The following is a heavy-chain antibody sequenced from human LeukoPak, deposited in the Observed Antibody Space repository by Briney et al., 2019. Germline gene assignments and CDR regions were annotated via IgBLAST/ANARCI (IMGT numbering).Heavy chain of an antibody. Sequence: PGRSLRLSCAASGFTFDDYAMHWVRQAPGKGLEWVSGISWNSGSIGYADSVKGRFTISRDNAKNSLYLQMNSLRAEDTALYYCAEDMSLWFGELYFDYWGQGTLVTVSS. CDR3: AEDMSLWFGELYFDY. D-gene: IGHD3-10*01. V-gene: IGHV3-9*01. CDR1: GFTFDDYA. CDR2: ISWNSGSI. J-gene: IGHJ4*02.